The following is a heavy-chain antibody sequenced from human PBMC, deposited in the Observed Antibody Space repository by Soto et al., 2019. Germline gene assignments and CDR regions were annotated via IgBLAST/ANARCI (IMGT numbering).Heavy chain of an antibody. Sequence: PETLSLTCTVSGGSITRYYWSWIRQPPGKGLEWIGYIYFSGSANYNPSLKSRVTISVDTSKNQFSLKLSSVTAADTAVYYCARRYSSYGAYWGQGTLVTIS. CDR3: ARRYSSYGAY. V-gene: IGHV4-59*08. J-gene: IGHJ4*02. CDR2: IYFSGSA. D-gene: IGHD5-12*01. CDR1: GGSITRYY.